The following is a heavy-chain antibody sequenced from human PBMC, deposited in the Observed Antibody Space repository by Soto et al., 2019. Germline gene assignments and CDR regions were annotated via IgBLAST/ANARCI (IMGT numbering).Heavy chain of an antibody. J-gene: IGHJ4*02. CDR3: ARAPKVSGSSQTRPDF. CDR1: SGSFSGYY. Sequence: SETLSLTGSIYSGSFSGYYCSWIRQPPWKGLEWIGEISQSGNTNYSPSLKSRVSISIDTSKKQFSLNLASVSAADTAVYYCARAPKVSGSSQTRPDFCGQGTLVTVSS. V-gene: IGHV4-34*01. CDR2: ISQSGNT. D-gene: IGHD6-6*01.